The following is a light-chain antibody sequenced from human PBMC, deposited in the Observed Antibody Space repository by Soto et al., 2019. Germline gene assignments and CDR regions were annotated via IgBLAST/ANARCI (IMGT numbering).Light chain of an antibody. CDR2: END. J-gene: IGLJ3*02. Sequence: QPVLTQPPSVSAAPGQKVTISCSGSSSNIEKNYVSWYQQFPGTAPRVLIYENDKRPSGIPDRFSGSKFGTSATLGITGLQAGDEADYYCRSYDDSVGGWVFGGGTKLTVL. V-gene: IGLV1-51*02. CDR1: SSNIEKNY. CDR3: RSYDDSVGGWV.